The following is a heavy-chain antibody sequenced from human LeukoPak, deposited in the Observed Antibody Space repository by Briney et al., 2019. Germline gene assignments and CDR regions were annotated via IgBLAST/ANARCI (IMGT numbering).Heavy chain of an antibody. Sequence: PGGSLRLSCAASGFTFSSYAMSWVRQAPGKGLEWVSTASYYVGKQYHADSVRGRFTVSRDNSRNTVSLQMSSLRVEDTGIYYCAKAGIGADGAGFLCEYWGQGTLVTVSS. J-gene: IGHJ4*02. CDR2: ASYYVGKQ. CDR1: GFTFSSYA. CDR3: AKAGIGADGAGFLCEY. V-gene: IGHV3-23*01. D-gene: IGHD1-1*01.